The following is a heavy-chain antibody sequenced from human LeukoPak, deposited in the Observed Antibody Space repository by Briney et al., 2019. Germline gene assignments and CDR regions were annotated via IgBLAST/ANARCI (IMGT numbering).Heavy chain of an antibody. Sequence: SETLSLTCTVSGGSISSYYWSWIRQPPGKGLEWIGYIYYSGSTNYNPSLKSRVTISVDTSKKQFSLKLSSVTAADTAVYYCARHVIDRIVVVISDWFDPWGQGTLVTVSS. V-gene: IGHV4-59*08. J-gene: IGHJ5*02. CDR2: IYYSGST. D-gene: IGHD3-22*01. CDR3: ARHVIDRIVVVISDWFDP. CDR1: GGSISSYY.